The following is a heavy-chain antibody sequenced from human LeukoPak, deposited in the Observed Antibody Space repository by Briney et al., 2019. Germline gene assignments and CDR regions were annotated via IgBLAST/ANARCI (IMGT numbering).Heavy chain of an antibody. D-gene: IGHD3-16*02. Sequence: TGGSLRLSCAASGFTFNSYGMHWVRQAPGKGLEWVAFVRSDGSTKYYADSVKGRFTISRDNSKNTQYLQMNSLRADDTAVYYCARDRQNYDYVWGSYRPHYYMDVWGKGTTVAVSS. CDR1: GFTFNSYG. J-gene: IGHJ6*03. V-gene: IGHV3-30*02. CDR2: VRSDGSTK. CDR3: ARDRQNYDYVWGSYRPHYYMDV.